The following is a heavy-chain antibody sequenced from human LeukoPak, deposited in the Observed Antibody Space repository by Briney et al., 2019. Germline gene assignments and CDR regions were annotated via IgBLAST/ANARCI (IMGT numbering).Heavy chain of an antibody. Sequence: SETLSLTCAVYGGSFSGYYWSWIRQPPGKGLEWIGEINHSGSTNYNPSLKSRVTISVDTSKNQFSLKLSSVTAADTAVYYCARGGGVLPWFGDRVTNFDYWGQGTLVTVSS. CDR3: ARGGGVLPWFGDRVTNFDY. CDR1: GGSFSGYY. D-gene: IGHD3-10*01. V-gene: IGHV4-34*01. CDR2: INHSGST. J-gene: IGHJ4*02.